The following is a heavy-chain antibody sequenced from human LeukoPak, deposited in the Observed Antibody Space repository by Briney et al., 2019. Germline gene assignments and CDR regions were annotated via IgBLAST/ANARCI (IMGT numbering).Heavy chain of an antibody. D-gene: IGHD3-3*01. CDR1: GGSFRGYY. V-gene: IGHV4-34*01. CDR2: INHRGST. CDR3: ARSWRPDPFDY. Sequence: PSETLSLTCAVYGGSFRGYYWSWIRQPPGKGLEWIGEINHRGSTNYNPSLKSRVTISVDTSKNQFSLNLSSVTAADTAVYYCARSWRPDPFDYWGQGTLVTVSS. J-gene: IGHJ4*02.